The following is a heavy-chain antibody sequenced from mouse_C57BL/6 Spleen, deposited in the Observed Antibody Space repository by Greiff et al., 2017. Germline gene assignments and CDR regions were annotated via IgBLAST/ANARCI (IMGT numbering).Heavy chain of an antibody. CDR1: GYTFTDYY. D-gene: IGHD1-1*01. CDR2: IFPGSGST. V-gene: IGHV1-75*01. J-gene: IGHJ3*01. CDR3: AVYYGSSWGFAY. Sequence: VQVVESGPELVKPGASVKISCKASGYTFTDYYINWVKQRPGQGLEWIGWIFPGSGSTYYNEKFKGKATLTVDKSSSTAYMLLSSLTSEDSAVYFCAVYYGSSWGFAYWGQGTLVTVSA.